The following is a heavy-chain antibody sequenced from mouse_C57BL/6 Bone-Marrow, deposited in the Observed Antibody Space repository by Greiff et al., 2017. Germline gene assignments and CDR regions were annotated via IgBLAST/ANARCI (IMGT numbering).Heavy chain of an antibody. CDR3: SRWGYYYDYDAWFAY. V-gene: IGHV1-55*01. CDR1: GYTFTSYW. CDR2: IYPGSGST. Sequence: LQQPGAELVKPGASVKMSCKASGYTFTSYWITWVKQRPGQGLEWIGDIYPGSGSTNYNEKFKSKATMTVDTSSSTAYMQLSSLTSEDSAVYYCSRWGYYYDYDAWFAYWGQGTLVTVSA. J-gene: IGHJ3*01. D-gene: IGHD2-4*01.